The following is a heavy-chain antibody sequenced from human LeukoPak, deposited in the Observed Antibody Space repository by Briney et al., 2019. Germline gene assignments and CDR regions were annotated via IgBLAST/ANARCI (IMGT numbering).Heavy chain of an antibody. J-gene: IGHJ4*02. CDR1: GGSISSSSYY. D-gene: IGHD2-2*01. CDR3: ARDGDVVPAALDY. Sequence: SETLSLTCTVSGGSISSSSYYWGWIRQPPGKGLEWIGSIYYSGSTYYNPSLKSRVTISVDTSKNQFSLKLSSVTAADTAVYYCARDGDVVPAALDYWGQGTLVTVSS. V-gene: IGHV4-39*02. CDR2: IYYSGST.